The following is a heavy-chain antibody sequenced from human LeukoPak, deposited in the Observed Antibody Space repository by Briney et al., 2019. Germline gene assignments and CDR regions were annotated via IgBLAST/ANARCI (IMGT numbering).Heavy chain of an antibody. Sequence: GGSLRLSCAASGITFSSYSMNWVRQAPGKGLEWVSYISSRSTTIYYADSVKGRFTISRDNAKNSLYLQMNSLRDEDTAVYYCARKGVGPDSNFQHWGQGTLVTVSS. V-gene: IGHV3-48*02. CDR2: ISSRSTTI. CDR1: GITFSSYS. CDR3: ARKGVGPDSNFQH. D-gene: IGHD1-26*01. J-gene: IGHJ1*01.